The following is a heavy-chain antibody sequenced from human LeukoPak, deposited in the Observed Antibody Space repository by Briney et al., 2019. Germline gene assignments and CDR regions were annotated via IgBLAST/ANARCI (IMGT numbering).Heavy chain of an antibody. CDR2: ITASGGST. Sequence: HPGGSLRLSCASSGFTFNNYAMTWVRQAPWKGLEWVSSITASGGSTYCADSVKGRFTISRDNSKNTLYLQMSSLRAEDTAVYYCARDYPTSGIVTIFDYWGQGTLVTVSS. CDR1: GFTFNNYA. J-gene: IGHJ4*02. D-gene: IGHD1-1*01. V-gene: IGHV3-23*01. CDR3: ARDYPTSGIVTIFDY.